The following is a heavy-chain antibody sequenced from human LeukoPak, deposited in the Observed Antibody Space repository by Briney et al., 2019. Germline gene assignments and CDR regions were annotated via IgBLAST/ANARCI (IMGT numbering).Heavy chain of an antibody. CDR1: GGTFSSYA. CDR2: IIPILGIA. CDR3: ASPRGYCSGGSCYGDAFDI. D-gene: IGHD2-15*01. V-gene: IGHV1-69*04. Sequence: SVKVSCKASGGTFSSYAISWVRQAPGQGLEWMGRIIPILGIANYAQKFQGRVTITADKSTSTAYMELSSLRSEDTAVYYCASPRGYCSGGSCYGDAFDIWGQGTMVTVSS. J-gene: IGHJ3*02.